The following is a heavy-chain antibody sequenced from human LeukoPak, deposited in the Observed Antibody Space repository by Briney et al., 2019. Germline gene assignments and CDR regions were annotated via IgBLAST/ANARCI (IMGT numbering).Heavy chain of an antibody. CDR3: ARIIVVEKHDY. J-gene: IGHJ4*02. Sequence: ASVKVSCKASGYTFTSYGINWVRQAPGQGLEWMGWISAYNDNTNYAQKLQDRITMTTDTSTSTAYMELRSLRSDDTAVYYCARIIVVEKHDYWGQGTLVTVSS. CDR1: GYTFTSYG. D-gene: IGHD2-15*01. V-gene: IGHV1-18*01. CDR2: ISAYNDNT.